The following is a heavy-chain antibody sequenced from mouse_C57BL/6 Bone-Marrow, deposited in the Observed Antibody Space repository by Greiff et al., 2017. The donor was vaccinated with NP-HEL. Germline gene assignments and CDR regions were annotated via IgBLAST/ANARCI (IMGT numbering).Heavy chain of an antibody. CDR3: AKNERLIYAMDY. CDR2: IWRGGST. V-gene: IGHV2-5*01. D-gene: IGHD1-2*01. Sequence: VQLQQSGPGLVQPSQSLSITCTVSGFSLTSYGVHWVRQSPGKGLGWLGVIWRGGSTDYNAAFMSRLSITKDNSKSQVFFKMNSLQADDTAIYYCAKNERLIYAMDYWGQGTSVTVSS. J-gene: IGHJ4*01. CDR1: GFSLTSYG.